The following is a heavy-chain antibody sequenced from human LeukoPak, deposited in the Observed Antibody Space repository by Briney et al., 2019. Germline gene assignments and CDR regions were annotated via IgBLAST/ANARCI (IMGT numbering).Heavy chain of an antibody. Sequence: SVKVSCKASGYTFTSYAMHWVRQAPGQGLEWMGGIIPIFGTANYAQKFQGRVTITADESTSTAYMELSSLRSEDTAVYYCARDRYHYDSSGYYLPTRIDYWGQGTLVTVSS. CDR3: ARDRYHYDSSGYYLPTRIDY. CDR2: IIPIFGTA. V-gene: IGHV1-69*13. J-gene: IGHJ4*02. D-gene: IGHD3-22*01. CDR1: GYTFTSYA.